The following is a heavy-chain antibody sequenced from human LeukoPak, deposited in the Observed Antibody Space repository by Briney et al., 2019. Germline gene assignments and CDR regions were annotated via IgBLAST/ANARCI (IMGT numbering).Heavy chain of an antibody. Sequence: GGSLRLSCAASGFTFDDYAMHWVRQAPGKGLEWVSGISWNSGSIGYADSVKGRFTISRDNAKNSLYLQMNSLRAEDTALYYCAKDGGSSWGDDAFDIWGQGTMVTVSS. CDR1: GFTFDDYA. J-gene: IGHJ3*02. CDR3: AKDGGSSWGDDAFDI. D-gene: IGHD6-13*01. V-gene: IGHV3-9*01. CDR2: ISWNSGSI.